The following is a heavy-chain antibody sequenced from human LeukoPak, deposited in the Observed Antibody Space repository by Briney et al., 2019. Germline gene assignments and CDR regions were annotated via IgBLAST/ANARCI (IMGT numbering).Heavy chain of an antibody. J-gene: IGHJ5*02. D-gene: IGHD3-10*01. V-gene: IGHV4-59*01. Sequence: SSETLSLTCTVSGVSISSYYWSWIRQPPGKGLEWIGYIYYSGSTNYNPSLKSRVTISVDTSKNQFSLKLSSVTAADTAVYYCARDLGEVYYYGSGSYYGGNWFDPWGQGTLVTVSS. CDR1: GVSISSYY. CDR3: ARDLGEVYYYGSGSYYGGNWFDP. CDR2: IYYSGST.